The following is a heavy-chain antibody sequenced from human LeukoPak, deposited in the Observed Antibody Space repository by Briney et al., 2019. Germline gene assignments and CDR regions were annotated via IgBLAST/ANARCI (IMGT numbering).Heavy chain of an antibody. CDR2: ISAYNGNT. V-gene: IGHV1-18*01. CDR1: GYTFTSYG. CDR3: AREGYCSGGSCYLLRDAFDI. J-gene: IGHJ3*02. D-gene: IGHD2-15*01. Sequence: ASVKVSCKASGYTFTSYGINWVRQAPGQGLERMGWISAYNGNTNYAQKLQGRVTMTTDTSTSTAYMELRSLRSDDTAVYYCAREGYCSGGSCYLLRDAFDIWGQGTMVTVSS.